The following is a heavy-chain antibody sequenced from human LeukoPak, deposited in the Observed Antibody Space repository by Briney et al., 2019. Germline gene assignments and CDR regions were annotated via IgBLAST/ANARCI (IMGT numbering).Heavy chain of an antibody. V-gene: IGHV4-34*01. CDR2: INHSGST. Sequence: SETLSLTCAVYGGSFSGYYWSWIRQPPGKRLEWIGEINHSGSTNYNPSLKSRVTISVDTSKNQFSLKLSSVTAADTAVYYCARGRAKWLVHLDYWGQGTLVTVSS. J-gene: IGHJ4*02. CDR3: ARGRAKWLVHLDY. CDR1: GGSFSGYY. D-gene: IGHD6-19*01.